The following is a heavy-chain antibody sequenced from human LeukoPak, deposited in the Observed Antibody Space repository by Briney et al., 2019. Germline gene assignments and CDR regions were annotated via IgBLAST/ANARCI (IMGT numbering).Heavy chain of an antibody. J-gene: IGHJ4*02. CDR1: GGSISSGSYY. D-gene: IGHD2-2*02. CDR2: IYTSGST. Sequence: SETLSLTCTVSGGSISSGSYYWSWIRQPAGKGLEWIGRIYTSGSTNYNPSLKSRVTISVDTSKNQFSLKLSSVTAADTAVYYCAREADTNPGYCSSTSCYTFDYWGQGTLATVSS. CDR3: AREADTNPGYCSSTSCYTFDY. V-gene: IGHV4-61*02.